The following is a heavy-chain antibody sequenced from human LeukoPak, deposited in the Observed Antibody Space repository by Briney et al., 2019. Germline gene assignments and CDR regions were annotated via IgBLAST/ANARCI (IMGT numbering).Heavy chain of an antibody. V-gene: IGHV3-30*02. CDR1: GFTFSSYG. D-gene: IGHD3-22*01. Sequence: LGGSLRLSCAASGFTFSSYGMHWVRQAPGKGLEWVTFIRYDGSNKYYADSVKGRFTISRDDSKNTLYLQMNSLRADDTAVYYCAKEQNYYDSSGYYIWGQGTLVTVSS. J-gene: IGHJ4*02. CDR2: IRYDGSNK. CDR3: AKEQNYYDSSGYYI.